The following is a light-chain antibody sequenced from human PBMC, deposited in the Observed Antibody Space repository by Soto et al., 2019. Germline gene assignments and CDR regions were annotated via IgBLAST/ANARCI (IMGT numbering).Light chain of an antibody. CDR2: GNS. J-gene: IGLJ2*01. V-gene: IGLV1-40*01. Sequence: QSVLTQPPSVSGAPGQRVTISCTGSSSNIGAGYDVHWYQQLPGTAPKLLIYGNSNRPSGVPDRFSGSKSGTSASLAITGLQAEDEAHYYCQSYDSSLSGRGVFGGGTKLTVL. CDR1: SSNIGAGYD. CDR3: QSYDSSLSGRGV.